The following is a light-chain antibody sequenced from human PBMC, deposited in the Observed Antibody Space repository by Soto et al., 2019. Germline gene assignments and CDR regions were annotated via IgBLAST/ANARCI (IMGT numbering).Light chain of an antibody. Sequence: QPVLTQPPSASGTPGQRVTIACSGNSSNIGSKHVFWYQQLPGSAPKLLLYRNNKRPSGVPDRFSGSKSGTSASLAISGLRSDDEADYYCATWDVTLSGPVFGGGTKLTVL. V-gene: IGLV1-47*01. J-gene: IGLJ2*01. CDR3: ATWDVTLSGPV. CDR2: RNN. CDR1: SSNIGSKH.